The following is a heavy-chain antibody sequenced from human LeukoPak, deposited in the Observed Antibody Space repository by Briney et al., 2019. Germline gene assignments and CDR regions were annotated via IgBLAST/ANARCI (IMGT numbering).Heavy chain of an antibody. CDR3: ARDRGILTGYYNDAFDI. Sequence: SETLSLTCTVSGGSISSYYWSWIRQPPGKGLEWIGYIYYSGSTNYNPSLKSRVTTSVDTSKNQFSLKLSSVTAADTAVYYCARDRGILTGYYNDAFDIWGQGTMVTVSS. D-gene: IGHD3-9*01. J-gene: IGHJ3*02. CDR2: IYYSGST. V-gene: IGHV4-59*01. CDR1: GGSISSYY.